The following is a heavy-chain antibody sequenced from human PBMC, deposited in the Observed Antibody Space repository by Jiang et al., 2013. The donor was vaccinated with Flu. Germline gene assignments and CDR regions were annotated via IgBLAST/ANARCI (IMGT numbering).Heavy chain of an antibody. J-gene: IGHJ3*02. D-gene: IGHD2-2*01. Sequence: EWIGYIHYSGTTNYSPSLKSRVTISVDTSKNQFSLKLSSVTAADTAVYYCARDKDQPLPYDAFDIWGQGTMVTVSS. V-gene: IGHV4-59*12. CDR2: IHYSGTT. CDR3: ARDKDQPLPYDAFDI.